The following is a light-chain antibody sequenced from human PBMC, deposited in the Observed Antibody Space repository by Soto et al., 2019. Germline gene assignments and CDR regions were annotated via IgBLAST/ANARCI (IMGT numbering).Light chain of an antibody. Sequence: DIQLTQSPSFLSASVGDRVTISFRASQGIANYLAWYQQKPGKAPKLLIYAASTLQSGVPSRFSGSGSGTDFTLSISSLQPEDFATYYCQQADSFPITFGQGTRLEI. CDR2: AAS. CDR1: QGIANY. V-gene: IGKV1-9*01. J-gene: IGKJ5*01. CDR3: QQADSFPIT.